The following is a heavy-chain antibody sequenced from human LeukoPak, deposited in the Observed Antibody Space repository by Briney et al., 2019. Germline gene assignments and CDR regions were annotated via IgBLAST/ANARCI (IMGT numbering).Heavy chain of an antibody. J-gene: IGHJ4*02. Sequence: GGSLSLSCAASVYTFRTYIMTSVRQAPGKGLEWVSSISRTGDTTYYADSVKGRFTISRDNSKNTLYMQMNSLRGGDTAIYCCEKVGGSTMTSDYWGQGILVTVSS. D-gene: IGHD3-16*01. V-gene: IGHV3-23*01. CDR1: VYTFRTYI. CDR2: ISRTGDTT. CDR3: EKVGGSTMTSDY.